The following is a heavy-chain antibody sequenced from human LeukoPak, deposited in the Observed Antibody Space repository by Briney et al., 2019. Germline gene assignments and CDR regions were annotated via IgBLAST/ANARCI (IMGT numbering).Heavy chain of an antibody. CDR2: INPKRGGT. D-gene: IGHD3-22*01. CDR3: VKILRSGYDYYFDH. V-gene: IGHV1-2*02. J-gene: IGHJ4*02. CDR1: GYTFTDYY. Sequence: ASVKVSCKASGYTFTDYYMHWVRQAPGQGPEWMGWINPKRGGTNIAQKFQGRVTMTRDTSISTAYMELSRLTSGDTAMFYCVKILRSGYDYYFDHWGQGSLVTVSS.